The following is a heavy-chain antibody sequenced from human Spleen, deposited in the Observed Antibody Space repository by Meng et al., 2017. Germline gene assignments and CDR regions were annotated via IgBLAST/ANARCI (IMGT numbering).Heavy chain of an antibody. CDR1: GFTFSSYW. Sequence: GESLKISCAASGFTFSSYWMHWVRQAPGKGLEWVSSISSSSSYIYYADSVKGRFTISRDNAKNSLFLQMNSLRAEDTAVYYCAREGLGCSSISCYALWGQGNTVTVAS. CDR3: AREGLGCSSISCYAL. V-gene: IGHV3-21*01. D-gene: IGHD2-2*01. J-gene: IGHJ6*02. CDR2: ISSSSSYI.